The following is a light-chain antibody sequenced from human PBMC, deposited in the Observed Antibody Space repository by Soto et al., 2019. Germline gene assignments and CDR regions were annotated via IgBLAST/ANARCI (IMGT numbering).Light chain of an antibody. CDR3: CSYAGRYTYV. V-gene: IGLV2-11*01. J-gene: IGLJ1*01. CDR1: SSDVGGYNY. CDR2: DVS. Sequence: QSALTQPRSVSGSPGQSVPISCAGTSSDVGGYNYVSWYQQHPGNAPKLMIYDVSKRPSGVPDRFSGSKSGNTASLTISGLQAEDEADYYCCSYAGRYTYVFGTGTKLTVL.